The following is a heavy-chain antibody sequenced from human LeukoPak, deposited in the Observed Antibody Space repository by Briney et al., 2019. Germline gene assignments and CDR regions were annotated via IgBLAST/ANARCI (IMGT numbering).Heavy chain of an antibody. CDR1: GFTFSSYW. J-gene: IGHJ4*02. CDR2: INSDGSST. Sequence: GGPLRLSCAAPGFTFSSYWMHWVRQAPGKGLVWVSRINSDGSSTNYADSVRGRFTTSRDNAKKKLYLQMNSLRAEDTAVYYCARDSPDYYGSGSYYPIFDYWGQGTLVTVSS. V-gene: IGHV3-74*01. D-gene: IGHD3-10*01. CDR3: ARDSPDYYGSGSYYPIFDY.